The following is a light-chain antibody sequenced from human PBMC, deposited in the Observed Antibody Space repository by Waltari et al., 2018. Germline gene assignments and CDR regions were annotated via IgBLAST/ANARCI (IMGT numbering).Light chain of an antibody. J-gene: IGKJ2*01. V-gene: IGKV3-15*01. CDR2: DAS. CDR3: QQYGDWPYT. Sequence: EIVLTQSPTSLSVSPGEGTTLSCRASQSVSNNLAWYQQKPGQAPRLLVYDASTRATGFPARFSGSGSGTEFTLTISSLQSEDFAVYYCQQYGDWPYTFGQGTKVGIK. CDR1: QSVSNN.